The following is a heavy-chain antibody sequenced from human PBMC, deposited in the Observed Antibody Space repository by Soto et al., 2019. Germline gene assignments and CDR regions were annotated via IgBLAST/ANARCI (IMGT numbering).Heavy chain of an antibody. V-gene: IGHV3-7*05. CDR3: ARGSDIVLIRGMDV. Sequence: GGSLRLSCAASGFTFSSYWMSWVRQAPGKGLEWVANIKQDGSEKYYVDSVKGRFTISRDNAKNSLYLQMNSLRAEDTAVYYCARGSDIVLIRGMDVWGQGTTVTVSS. J-gene: IGHJ6*02. D-gene: IGHD2-8*01. CDR2: IKQDGSEK. CDR1: GFTFSSYW.